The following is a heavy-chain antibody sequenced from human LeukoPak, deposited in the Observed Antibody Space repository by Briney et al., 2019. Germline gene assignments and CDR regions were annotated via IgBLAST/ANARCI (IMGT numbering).Heavy chain of an antibody. CDR2: IYYSGST. Sequence: SETLSLTCTVSGGSISSNYWSWIRQPPGKGLEWIGYIYYSGSTNYNPSLKSRVTISVDTSKNQFSLKLSSVTAADTAVYYCARGDYGDYVNYYYGMDVWGQGTTVTVSS. D-gene: IGHD4-17*01. J-gene: IGHJ6*02. CDR3: ARGDYGDYVNYYYGMDV. CDR1: GGSISSNY. V-gene: IGHV4-59*01.